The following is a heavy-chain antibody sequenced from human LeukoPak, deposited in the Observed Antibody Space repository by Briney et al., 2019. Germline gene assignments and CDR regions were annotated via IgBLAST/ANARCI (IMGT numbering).Heavy chain of an antibody. V-gene: IGHV3-21*04. CDR2: ISSSSSYI. D-gene: IGHD3-3*01. Sequence: PGGSLRLSCAASGFTFSSYSMNWVRQAPGKGLEWVSSISSSSSYIYYAASVKGRFTISRDNAKNSLYLQMNSLRAEDTAVYYCARRIFGVANWFDPWGQGTLVTVSS. CDR1: GFTFSSYS. J-gene: IGHJ5*02. CDR3: ARRIFGVANWFDP.